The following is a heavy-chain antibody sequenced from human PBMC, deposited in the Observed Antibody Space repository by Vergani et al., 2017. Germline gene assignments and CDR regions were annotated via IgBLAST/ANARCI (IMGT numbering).Heavy chain of an antibody. D-gene: IGHD5-24*01. CDR3: GSGSDNYN. J-gene: IGHJ4*02. CDR1: GFTFSSHA. CDR2: MKNTGDST. V-gene: IGHV3-23*01. Sequence: EVQLLQSEGAVVQPGGSLRLSCVASGFTFSSHAMSWVRQGHGQGLEWVSSMKNTGDSTHYADSVKGRFTITRDNSKNTLYLQMNSLRVEDTAVYYCGSGSDNYNWGQGTLVTVSS.